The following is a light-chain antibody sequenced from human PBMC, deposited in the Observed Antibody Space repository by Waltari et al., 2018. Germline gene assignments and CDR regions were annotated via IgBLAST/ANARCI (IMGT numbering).Light chain of an antibody. V-gene: IGLV2-23*02. CDR3: CSYAGSSTLWV. Sequence: QSALTQPASVSGSPGQSITISCTGTRSDVGSYNLVSWYQQHPGKAPKLMIYEVSKGRSGVSSRFSGSKSGDTASLTISGLQAEDEADYYCCSYAGSSTLWVFGGGTKLTVL. CDR2: EVS. J-gene: IGLJ3*02. CDR1: RSDVGSYNL.